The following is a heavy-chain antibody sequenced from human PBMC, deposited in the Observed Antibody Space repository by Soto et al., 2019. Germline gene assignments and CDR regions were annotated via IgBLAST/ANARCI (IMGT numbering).Heavy chain of an antibody. CDR3: VRDGTKDDTLTGFDY. V-gene: IGHV1-18*01. J-gene: IGHJ4*02. CDR2: ISSYNGNP. D-gene: IGHD1-7*01. CDR1: GYTFTSYG. Sequence: ASVKVSCKASGYTFTSYGISWLRQAPGQGLEWMGWISSYNGNPNYAQKLQGRVTMTTDTSTSTAYLELRSLRSDDTAVYYCVRDGTKDDTLTGFDYWGQGTQVTVSS.